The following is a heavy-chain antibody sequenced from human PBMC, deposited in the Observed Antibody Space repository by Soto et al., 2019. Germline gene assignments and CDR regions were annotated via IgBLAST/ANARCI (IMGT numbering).Heavy chain of an antibody. CDR1: GGTFGSYA. D-gene: IGHD2-2*01. Sequence: QVQLVQSGAEVKKPGSSVKVSCKASGGTFGSYAISWVRQAPGQGLEWMGGIIPIPGTANYAQKFQGRVTIAADDSTSPAYMELSSLRSEDTAVYYCARSQGSSTSLEIYYYYYYGMDVWGQGTTVTVSS. V-gene: IGHV1-69*01. CDR2: IIPIPGTA. J-gene: IGHJ6*02. CDR3: ARSQGSSTSLEIYYYYYYGMDV.